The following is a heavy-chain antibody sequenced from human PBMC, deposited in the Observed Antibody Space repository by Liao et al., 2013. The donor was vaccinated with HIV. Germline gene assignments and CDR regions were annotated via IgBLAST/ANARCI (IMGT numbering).Heavy chain of an antibody. CDR1: NGSITGGRYY. J-gene: IGHJ4*02. CDR2: IYTSGST. Sequence: QVHLQESGPGLVKPSQTLSLTCTVSNGSITGGRYYWNWIRQPAGKGLEWIGRIYTSGSTYYNPSLKSRVTISVDTSKNQFSLKLSSVTAADTAVYYCARSRSGYSYGPTPGYFDYWGQGTLVTVSS. CDR3: ARSRSGYSYGPTPGYFDY. D-gene: IGHD5-18*01. V-gene: IGHV4-61*02.